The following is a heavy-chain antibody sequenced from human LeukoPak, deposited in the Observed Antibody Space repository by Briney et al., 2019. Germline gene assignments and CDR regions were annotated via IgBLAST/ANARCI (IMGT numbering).Heavy chain of an antibody. Sequence: SVKVSCKASGGTFSSYAISWVRQAPGQGLEWMGGIIPNFRTANYAQKFQGRVTITADESTSTAYMELSSLRSEDTAVYYCAVGRGYSNVYWDSWGQGTLVTVSS. CDR3: AVGRGYSNVYWDS. V-gene: IGHV1-69*13. CDR2: IIPNFRTA. J-gene: IGHJ4*02. CDR1: GGTFSSYA. D-gene: IGHD5-18*01.